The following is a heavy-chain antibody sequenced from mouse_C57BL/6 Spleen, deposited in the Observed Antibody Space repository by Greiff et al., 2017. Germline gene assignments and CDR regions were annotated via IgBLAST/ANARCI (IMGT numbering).Heavy chain of an antibody. Sequence: VQLKESGGGLVKPGGSLKLSCAASGFTFSSYAMSWVRQTPEKRLEWVATISDGGSYTYYPDNVKGRFTISRDNAKNNLYLQMSHLKSEDTAMYYCARDGDGYAMDYWGQGTSVTVSS. CDR2: ISDGGSYT. D-gene: IGHD2-3*01. V-gene: IGHV5-4*01. CDR1: GFTFSSYA. CDR3: ARDGDGYAMDY. J-gene: IGHJ4*01.